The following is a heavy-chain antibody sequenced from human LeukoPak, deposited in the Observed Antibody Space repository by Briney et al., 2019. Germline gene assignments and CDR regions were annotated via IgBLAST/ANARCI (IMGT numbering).Heavy chain of an antibody. D-gene: IGHD6-6*01. CDR1: GFNFNIYW. J-gene: IGHJ4*02. CDR3: ARDESIEYKSNGYLDY. CDR2: INLPGTEH. Sequence: GGSLRLSCAASGFNFNIYWMSWVRQAPGKGLEWVANINLPGTEHNYVDSVKGRFTISRDNAKDSLYLQMNDLRAEDTAMYYCARDESIEYKSNGYLDYWGQGTLVTVSS. V-gene: IGHV3-7*01.